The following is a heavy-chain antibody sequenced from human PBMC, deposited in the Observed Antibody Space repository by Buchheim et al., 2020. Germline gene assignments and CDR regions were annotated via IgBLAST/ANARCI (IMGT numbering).Heavy chain of an antibody. CDR2: IWYDGRNK. CDR1: GFTFSSYG. CDR3: AREGRITIYGVVPFFDY. J-gene: IGHJ4*02. Sequence: QVQLVESGGGVVQPGRSLRLSCAASGFTFSSYGMHWVRQAPGKGLEWVAVIWYDGRNKYYADSVKGRFTISRDNSKNTLYLQMNSLRADDTAVYSCAREGRITIYGVVPFFDYWGQGTL. V-gene: IGHV3-33*01. D-gene: IGHD3-3*01.